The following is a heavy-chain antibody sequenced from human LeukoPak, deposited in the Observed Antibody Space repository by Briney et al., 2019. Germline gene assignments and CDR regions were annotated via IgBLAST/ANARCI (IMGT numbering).Heavy chain of an antibody. V-gene: IGHV3-74*01. Sequence: GGSLRLSCAASGFTVSSYWMHWVRQAPGKGLVWVSRINSDGSSTSYADSVKGRFTISRDNAKNTLYLQVDSLRAEDTAVYYCARVLVGAHFDYWGQGTLVTVSS. CDR3: ARVLVGAHFDY. J-gene: IGHJ4*02. CDR2: INSDGSST. D-gene: IGHD1-26*01. CDR1: GFTVSSYW.